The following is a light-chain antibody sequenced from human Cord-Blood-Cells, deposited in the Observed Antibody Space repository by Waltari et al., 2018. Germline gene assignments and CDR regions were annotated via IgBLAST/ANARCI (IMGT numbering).Light chain of an antibody. J-gene: IGKJ4*01. CDR2: GAS. V-gene: IGKV3-15*01. Sequence: EIVMTQSPATLSVSPGERATLSCRASQSVSSNLAWYQQKPGQAPRLLLYGASTRATGIPARFIGSGSRTEFTLTISSLQSEDFAVYYCQQYNNWPLTFGGGTKVEIK. CDR3: QQYNNWPLT. CDR1: QSVSSN.